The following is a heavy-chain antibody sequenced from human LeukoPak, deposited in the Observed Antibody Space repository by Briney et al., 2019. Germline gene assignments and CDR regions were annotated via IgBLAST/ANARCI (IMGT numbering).Heavy chain of an antibody. CDR1: GFTFDDYA. CDR3: AKARVVYAIHSPAFDY. V-gene: IGHV3-9*01. D-gene: IGHD2-8*02. J-gene: IGHJ4*02. Sequence: GGSLRLSCAASGFTFDDYAMHWARQAPGKGLEWVSGISWNSGSIGYADSVKGRFTISRDNAKNSLYLQMNSLRAEDTALYYCAKARVVYAIHSPAFDYWGQGTLVTVSS. CDR2: ISWNSGSI.